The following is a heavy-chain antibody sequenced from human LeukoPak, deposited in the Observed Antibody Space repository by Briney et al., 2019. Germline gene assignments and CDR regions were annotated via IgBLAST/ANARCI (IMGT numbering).Heavy chain of an antibody. CDR3: AREMATITVLFDY. CDR2: IIPIFGTA. J-gene: IGHJ4*02. Sequence: SVKVSCKASGDTFSSYAISWVRQAPGQGLEWMGRIIPIFGTANYAQKFQGRVTITTDESTSTAYAELSSLRSEDTAVYYCAREMATITVLFDYWGQGTPVTVSS. D-gene: IGHD5-24*01. CDR1: GDTFSSYA. V-gene: IGHV1-69*05.